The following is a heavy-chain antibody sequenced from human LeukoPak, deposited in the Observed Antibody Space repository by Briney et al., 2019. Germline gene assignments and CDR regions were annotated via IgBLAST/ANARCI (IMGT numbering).Heavy chain of an antibody. J-gene: IGHJ4*02. V-gene: IGHV3-21*01. CDR2: ISSSSSYI. CDR3: ARARTHSGRFTDY. D-gene: IGHD1-26*01. CDR1: GFTFSSYT. Sequence: GGSLRLSCAASGFTFSSYTMNWVRQAPGKGLEWVSSISSSSSYIYYADSVKGRFTISRDNAKNALYLQMNSLRAEDTAVYYCARARTHSGRFTDYWGQGTLVTVSS.